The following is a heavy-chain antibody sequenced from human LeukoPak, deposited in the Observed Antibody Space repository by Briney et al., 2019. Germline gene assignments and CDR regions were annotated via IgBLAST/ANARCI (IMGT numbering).Heavy chain of an antibody. J-gene: IGHJ4*02. CDR2: ISSSYI. Sequence: GGSLILSCAASGFTFSSYSMNWVRQAPGKGLEWVSSISSSYIYYADSVKGRFTTSRDNAKNSLYLQMNSLRAEDTAVYYCARGDYGDYVFNYWGQGTLVTVSS. CDR1: GFTFSSYS. CDR3: ARGDYGDYVFNY. V-gene: IGHV3-21*01. D-gene: IGHD4-17*01.